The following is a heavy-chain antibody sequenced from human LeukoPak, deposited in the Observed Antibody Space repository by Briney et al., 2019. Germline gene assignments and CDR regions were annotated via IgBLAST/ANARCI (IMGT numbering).Heavy chain of an antibody. D-gene: IGHD2-2*01. Sequence: AVNVSRMASGYTFTGYFMHGLRQPPSQGRAWVGWFNPNSGGTNYEQKFQGRVTMTRHTSISTVHMELSRRRSTDTAVYYCARDLNAFNAFAIWGQGTMVTVSS. CDR3: ARDLNAFNAFAI. CDR1: GYTFTGYF. J-gene: IGHJ3*02. CDR2: FNPNSGGT. V-gene: IGHV1-2*02.